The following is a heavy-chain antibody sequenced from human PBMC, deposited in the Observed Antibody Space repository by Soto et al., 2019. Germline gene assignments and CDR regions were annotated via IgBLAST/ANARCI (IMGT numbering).Heavy chain of an antibody. V-gene: IGHV1-18*01. Sequence: ASVKVSCKASGGTFSSYAISWVRQSPGQGLEWMGGISANIGTANYAQKLQGRVTMTTDTSTSTAYMELRSLRSDDTAVYYCARVVPAAVNWFDPWGQGTLVTVSS. CDR2: ISANIGTA. CDR1: GGTFSSYA. J-gene: IGHJ5*02. D-gene: IGHD2-2*01. CDR3: ARVVPAAVNWFDP.